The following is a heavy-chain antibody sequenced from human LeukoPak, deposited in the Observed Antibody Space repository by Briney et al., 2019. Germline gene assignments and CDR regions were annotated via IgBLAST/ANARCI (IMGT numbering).Heavy chain of an antibody. J-gene: IGHJ3*02. Sequence: SVKVSCKASGGTFSSYAISWVRQAPGQGLEWMGGIIPIFGTANYAQKFQGRVTITADESTSTAYMELSSLRSEDTAVYYCARKGSERDGYNLNAFDIWGQGTMVTVSS. CDR1: GGTFSSYA. CDR2: IIPIFGTA. V-gene: IGHV1-69*13. D-gene: IGHD5-24*01. CDR3: ARKGSERDGYNLNAFDI.